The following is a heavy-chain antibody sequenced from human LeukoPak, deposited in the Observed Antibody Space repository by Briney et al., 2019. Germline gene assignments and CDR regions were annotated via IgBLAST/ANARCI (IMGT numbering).Heavy chain of an antibody. J-gene: IGHJ4*02. Sequence: SETLSLTCTVSGGSISSSSYYWGWIRRPPGKGLEWIGSIYYSGSTYYNPSLKSRVTISVDTSKNQFSLKLSSVTAADTAVYYCVRRYFYDSGGYYYYFDYWGQGTLVTVSS. CDR1: GGSISSSSYY. CDR2: IYYSGST. D-gene: IGHD3-22*01. CDR3: VRRYFYDSGGYYYYFDY. V-gene: IGHV4-39*01.